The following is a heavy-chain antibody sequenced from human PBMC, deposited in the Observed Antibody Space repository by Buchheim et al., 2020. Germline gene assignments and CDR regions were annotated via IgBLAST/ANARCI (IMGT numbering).Heavy chain of an antibody. CDR1: GGTFSSYA. D-gene: IGHD6-13*01. CDR2: IIPILGIA. Sequence: QVQLVQSGAEVKKPGSSVKVSCKASGGTFSSYAISWVRQAPGQGLEWMGRIIPILGIANYAQKFQGRVTITAGKSTRKAYMELSSLRSEDTAVYYCARGALGESSSWYRNWGQGTL. CDR3: ARGALGESSSWYRN. J-gene: IGHJ4*02. V-gene: IGHV1-69*04.